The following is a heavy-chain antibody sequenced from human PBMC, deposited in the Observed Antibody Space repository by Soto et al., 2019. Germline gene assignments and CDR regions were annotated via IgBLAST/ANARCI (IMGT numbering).Heavy chain of an antibody. CDR1: GYTFTSYA. CDR2: INAGNGNT. J-gene: IGHJ6*02. D-gene: IGHD2-2*01. Sequence: ASLKASCKASGYTFTSYAMHWVRQAPGQRLEWMGWINAGNGNTKYSQKFQGRVTITRDTSASTAYMELSSLRCVDTAVYYCARGGRVVPAAPDYYYYYGMDVWGQGTTVTVSS. CDR3: ARGGRVVPAAPDYYYYYGMDV. V-gene: IGHV1-3*01.